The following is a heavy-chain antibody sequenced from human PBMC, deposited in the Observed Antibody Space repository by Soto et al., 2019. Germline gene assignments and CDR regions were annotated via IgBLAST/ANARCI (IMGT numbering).Heavy chain of an antibody. D-gene: IGHD3-3*01. J-gene: IGHJ6*02. CDR1: GFIFSTYA. V-gene: IGHV3-30-3*01. Sequence: QVQLVDSGGGVVQPGRSLRLSCAASGFIFSTYAMHWVRQAPGKGLEWVAVISYDGTNKYYADYVKGRFTISRDNSWNTVYLQMNSLTTEDTAVYYCARPGSGYDVLSGQYFYYYHTIDVWGQGTTVTVSS. CDR3: ARPGSGYDVLSGQYFYYYHTIDV. CDR2: ISYDGTNK.